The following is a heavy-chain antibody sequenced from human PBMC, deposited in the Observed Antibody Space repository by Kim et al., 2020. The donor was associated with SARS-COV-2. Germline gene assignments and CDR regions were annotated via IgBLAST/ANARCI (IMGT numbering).Heavy chain of an antibody. D-gene: IGHD5-12*01. CDR2: IWYDGSNK. CDR3: ARDSNSVSPVEMATITDY. Sequence: GGSLRLSCAASGFTFSSYGMHWVRQAPGKGLEWVAVIWYDGSNKYYADSVKGRFTISRDNSKNTLYLQMNSLRAEDTAVYYCARDSNSVSPVEMATITDYWGQGTLVTVSS. J-gene: IGHJ4*02. V-gene: IGHV3-33*01. CDR1: GFTFSSYG.